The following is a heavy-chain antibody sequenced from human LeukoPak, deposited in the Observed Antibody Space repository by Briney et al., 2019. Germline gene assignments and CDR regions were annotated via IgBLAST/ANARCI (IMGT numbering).Heavy chain of an antibody. V-gene: IGHV1-46*01. D-gene: IGHD4-17*01. CDR1: GYTFTSYY. Sequence: GASVKVSCKTSGYTFTSYYIHWVRQAPGQGLEWMGIINPSGASTSYAQKFQGRVTMTRDTSTSTVYMYLSSLRSEDTAVYYCARDSLYGVVDYWGQGTLVTVSS. CDR2: INPSGAST. J-gene: IGHJ4*02. CDR3: ARDSLYGVVDY.